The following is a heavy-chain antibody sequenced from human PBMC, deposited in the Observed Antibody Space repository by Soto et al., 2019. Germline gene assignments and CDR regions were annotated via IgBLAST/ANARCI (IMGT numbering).Heavy chain of an antibody. CDR1: GVSISSHY. CDR3: ARATVTRVDY. Sequence: PSETLSLTCTVSGVSISSHYWSWIRQPPGKGLEWIAYMHHSGSTNYNPSLRSRVTVSIDTSKSQVSLRLSSVTAADTAVYYCARATVTRVDYWGQGTLVTVS. CDR2: MHHSGST. J-gene: IGHJ4*02. D-gene: IGHD4-17*01. V-gene: IGHV4-59*08.